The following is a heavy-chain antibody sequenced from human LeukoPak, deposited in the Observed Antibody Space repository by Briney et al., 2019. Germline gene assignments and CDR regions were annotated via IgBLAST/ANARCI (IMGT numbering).Heavy chain of an antibody. J-gene: IGHJ5*02. V-gene: IGHV1-69*04. Sequence: SVKVSCKASGGTFSSYAISWVRQAPGQGLEWMGRIIPILGIANYAQKFQGRVTITADKSTSTAYMELSSLRSEDTAVYYCARDYSYGYNWFDPWGQGTLVTVSS. CDR2: IIPILGIA. CDR3: ARDYSYGYNWFDP. D-gene: IGHD5-18*01. CDR1: GGTFSSYA.